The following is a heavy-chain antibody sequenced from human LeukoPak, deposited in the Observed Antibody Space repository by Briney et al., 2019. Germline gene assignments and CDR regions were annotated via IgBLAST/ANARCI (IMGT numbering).Heavy chain of an antibody. V-gene: IGHV3-7*01. J-gene: IGHJ3*02. Sequence: PGGALRLSCETSGFIFSNCWMALVRQAPGEGLEWVANIKTDASEKYYADSVKGRFTISRDNAKMSLYLQMNSLRVEDTAVYYCAREAEAFDIWGQGTMVTVSS. CDR3: AREAEAFDI. CDR1: GFIFSNCW. CDR2: IKTDASEK.